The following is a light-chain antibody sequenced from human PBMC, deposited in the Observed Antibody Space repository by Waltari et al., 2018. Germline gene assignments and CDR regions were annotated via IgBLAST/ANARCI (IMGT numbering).Light chain of an antibody. CDR2: WAS. J-gene: IGKJ1*01. CDR3: QQYYSTPSWP. CDR1: QSVLHSSTNKND. Sequence: DIVLTQSTDSLAVSLGERATVKCKSSQSVLHSSTNKNDLAWYRQKPGQPPKMLIYWASTRESGVPDRFSGSGSGTNFTLTISSLQAEDVAVYYCQQYYSTPSWPFGQGTKVEIK. V-gene: IGKV4-1*01.